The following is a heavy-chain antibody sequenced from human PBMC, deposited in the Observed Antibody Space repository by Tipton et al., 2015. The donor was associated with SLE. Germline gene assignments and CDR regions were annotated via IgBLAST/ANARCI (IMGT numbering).Heavy chain of an antibody. CDR3: ARSPAVIRGVRYWD. CDR2: INHSGST. CDR1: GGSFSGYY. V-gene: IGHV4-34*01. J-gene: IGHJ4*02. Sequence: TLSLTCAVYGGSFSGYYWSWIRQPPGKGLEWIGEINHSGSTNYNPSLKSRVTISVDTSKNQFSLKLSSVTAADTAVYFCARSPAVIRGVRYWDWGQGALVTVSS. D-gene: IGHD3-10*01.